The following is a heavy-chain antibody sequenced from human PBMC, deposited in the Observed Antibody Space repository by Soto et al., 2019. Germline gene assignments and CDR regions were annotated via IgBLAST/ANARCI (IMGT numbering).Heavy chain of an antibody. Sequence: SVKVSCKASGGTFSSYAISWVRQAPGQGLEWMGGIIPIFGTANYAQKFQGRVTVTADESTSTAYMELSSLRSEDTAVYYCARGRSITIFGVVSNYYYGMDVWGQGTTVTVS. CDR3: ARGRSITIFGVVSNYYYGMDV. CDR2: IIPIFGTA. D-gene: IGHD3-3*01. J-gene: IGHJ6*02. V-gene: IGHV1-69*13. CDR1: GGTFSSYA.